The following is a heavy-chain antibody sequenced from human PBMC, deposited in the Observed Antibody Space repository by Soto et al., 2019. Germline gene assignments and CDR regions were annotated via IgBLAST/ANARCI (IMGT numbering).Heavy chain of an antibody. D-gene: IGHD6-19*01. J-gene: IGHJ4*02. CDR3: ARDVGIAVAGTVSTNDY. Sequence: PGGSLRLSCAASGFTFSSYAMHWVRQAPGKGLEWVAVISYDGSNKYYADSVKGRFTISRDNSKNTLYLQMNSLRAEDTAVYYCARDVGIAVAGTVSTNDYWGQGTLVTVSS. CDR2: ISYDGSNK. CDR1: GFTFSSYA. V-gene: IGHV3-30-3*01.